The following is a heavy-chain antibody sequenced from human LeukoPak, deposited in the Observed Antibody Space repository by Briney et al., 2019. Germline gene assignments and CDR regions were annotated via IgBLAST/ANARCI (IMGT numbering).Heavy chain of an antibody. J-gene: IGHJ4*02. CDR1: GFLVSSYG. CDR2: ISGTVTT. D-gene: IGHD3-10*01. V-gene: IGHV3-23*01. Sequence: GGSLRLSCASSGFLVSSYGMTWVRQAPGKGQELVSSISGTVTTWYADSVRGRFTISRDNSKNTLYLQMNTLRAEDTAVYYCAKTRGPGAVHPDDWGQGTLVTVSS. CDR3: AKTRGPGAVHPDD.